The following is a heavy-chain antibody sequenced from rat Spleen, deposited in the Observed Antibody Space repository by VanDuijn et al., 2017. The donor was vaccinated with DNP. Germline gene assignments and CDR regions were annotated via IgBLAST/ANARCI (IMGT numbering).Heavy chain of an antibody. D-gene: IGHD1-10*01. CDR3: TRGYNNYGFFDY. V-gene: IGHV2-6*01. CDR1: GFSLTGNS. CDR2: ISSGGVT. Sequence: QVQLKESGPGLVQPSQTLSLTCTVVGFSLTGNSVHWVRQPPGKVLEWIAAISSGGVTYHNSALKSRLSISRDTSKSQVFLKMNSLQTEDTAIYFCTRGYNNYGFFDYWGHGVMVTVSS. J-gene: IGHJ2*01.